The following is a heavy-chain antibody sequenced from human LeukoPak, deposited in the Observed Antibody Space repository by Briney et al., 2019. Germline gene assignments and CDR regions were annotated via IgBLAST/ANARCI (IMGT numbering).Heavy chain of an antibody. CDR1: GFTFSSYA. CDR2: IIASGGSI. J-gene: IGHJ4*02. D-gene: IGHD4-17*01. V-gene: IGHV3-23*01. CDR3: AKVTTVTTEDY. Sequence: GGSLRLSCAASGFTFSSYAMSWVRQGPGKGLEWVSGIIASGGSIYYADSVKGRFTISRDNSKNTLYLQMNSLRAEDTAAYYCAKVTTVTTEDYWGQGTLVTVSS.